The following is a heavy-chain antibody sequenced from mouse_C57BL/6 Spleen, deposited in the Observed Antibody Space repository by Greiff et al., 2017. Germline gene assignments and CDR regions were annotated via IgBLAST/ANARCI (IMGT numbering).Heavy chain of an antibody. V-gene: IGHV5-17*01. CDR2: ISSGSSTI. D-gene: IGHD1-1*01. CDR1: GFTFSDYG. J-gene: IGHJ4*01. CDR3: ARKGYGSSYGGYYAMDY. Sequence: EVKLMESGGGLVKPGGSLKLSCAASGFTFSDYGMHWVRQAPEKGLEWVAYISSGSSTIYYADTVKGRFTISRDNAKNTLFLQMTSLRSEDTAMYYCARKGYGSSYGGYYAMDYWGQGTSVTVSS.